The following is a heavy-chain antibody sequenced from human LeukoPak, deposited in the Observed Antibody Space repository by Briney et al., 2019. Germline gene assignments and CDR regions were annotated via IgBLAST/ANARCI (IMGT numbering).Heavy chain of an antibody. Sequence: GGSLRLSCAASGFTFSSYEMNWVRQAPGKGLEWDSYITGSGTTKYYADSVQGRFTISTDNTKNSLYLQVNSLRAEDTAVYYCAREEIGTSGYSSLDQWGQGTLVTVSS. CDR2: ITGSGTTK. J-gene: IGHJ4*02. CDR1: GFTFSSYE. CDR3: AREEIGTSGYSSLDQ. V-gene: IGHV3-48*03. D-gene: IGHD3-22*01.